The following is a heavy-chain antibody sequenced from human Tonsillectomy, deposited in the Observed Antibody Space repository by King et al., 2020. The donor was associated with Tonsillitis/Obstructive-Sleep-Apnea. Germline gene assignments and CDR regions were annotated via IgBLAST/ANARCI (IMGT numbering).Heavy chain of an antibody. D-gene: IGHD6-19*01. V-gene: IGHV2-70*11. CDR2: IDWDDDK. Sequence: VTLKESGPALVKPTQTLTLTCAFSGFSLSTSGMCVSWIRQPPGKALEWLARIDWDDDKYYSASLKTRLTISKDTSKNQVVLTMTNMDPMDTATYYCARVRPFYYGSDWYYFDYWGPGTLVTVSS. CDR1: GFSLSTSGMC. J-gene: IGHJ4*02. CDR3: ARVRPFYYGSDWYYFDY.